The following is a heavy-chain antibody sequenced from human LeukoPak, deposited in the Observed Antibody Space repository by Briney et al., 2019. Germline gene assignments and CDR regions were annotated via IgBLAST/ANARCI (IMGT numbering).Heavy chain of an antibody. CDR3: ARMATRFPHFDY. J-gene: IGHJ4*02. CDR1: GYTFTGYY. D-gene: IGHD5-12*01. V-gene: IGHV1-2*02. Sequence: ASVKVSCKASGYTFTGYYMHWVRQAPGQGLEWMGWINPNSGGTNYAQKFQGRVTMTRDTSISTAYMELSRLRSDDTAVYYCARMATRFPHFDYWGQGTLVTVSS. CDR2: INPNSGGT.